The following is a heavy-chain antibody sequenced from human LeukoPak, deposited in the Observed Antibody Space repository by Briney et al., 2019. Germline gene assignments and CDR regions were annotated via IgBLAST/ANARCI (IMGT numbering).Heavy chain of an antibody. CDR2: INHSGST. D-gene: IGHD5-18*01. CDR3: ARLPTGGYSYGYRYYYYGMDV. J-gene: IGHJ6*04. Sequence: SETLSLTCAVYGGSFSGYYWSWIRQPPGKGLEWIGEINHSGSTNYNPSLKSRVTISVDTSKNQFSLKLSSVTAADTAVYYCARLPTGGYSYGYRYYYYGMDVWGKGTTVTVSS. CDR1: GGSFSGYY. V-gene: IGHV4-34*01.